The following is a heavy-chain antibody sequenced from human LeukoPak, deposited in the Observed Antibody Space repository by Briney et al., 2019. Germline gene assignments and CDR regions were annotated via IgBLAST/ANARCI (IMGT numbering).Heavy chain of an antibody. V-gene: IGHV4-59*01. Sequence: PSETLSLTCTVSGDSISGFYWTWLRQPPGKGLEWIGYIYYSGSTNYNPSLKSRVTISVDTSNNQFSLKLSSVTAADTAVYYCARGVVIAPQTFDYWGQGTLVTVSS. CDR2: IYYSGST. CDR3: ARGVVIAPQTFDY. J-gene: IGHJ4*02. D-gene: IGHD2-21*01. CDR1: GDSISGFY.